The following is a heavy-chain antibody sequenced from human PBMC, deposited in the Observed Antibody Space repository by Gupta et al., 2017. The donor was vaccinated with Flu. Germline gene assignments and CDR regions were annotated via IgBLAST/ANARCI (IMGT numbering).Heavy chain of an antibody. CDR2: TNNYGSSI. J-gene: IGHJ6*01. V-gene: IGHV3-74*03. Sequence: EVQLVESGGGLVQPGGSLRLSCAASRFTFSSYWMHWVRQATGKVLGWVSRTNNYGSSIAYSESVKGRCTISRYNAKNTLSLTMISLRAEDTAGYYCASYGYESRSYSYYFVYGGQGPTVPVSS. CDR1: RFTFSSYW. D-gene: IGHD3-22*01. CDR3: ASYGYESRSYSYYFVY.